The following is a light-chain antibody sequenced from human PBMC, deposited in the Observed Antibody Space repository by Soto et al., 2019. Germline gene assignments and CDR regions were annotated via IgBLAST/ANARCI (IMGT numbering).Light chain of an antibody. CDR1: ETIFSY. CDR3: LQSYTMQIT. CDR2: GAS. J-gene: IGKJ2*01. V-gene: IGKV1-39*01. Sequence: DIQMTQSPSSLSASVGDRVTITCRASETIFSYLNGYQQIPGKDPKLLLSGASTLQSEVPPKFSGSGSGTDFTLSSTSLQPEDFATYYCLQSYTMQITFVKGIKVEI.